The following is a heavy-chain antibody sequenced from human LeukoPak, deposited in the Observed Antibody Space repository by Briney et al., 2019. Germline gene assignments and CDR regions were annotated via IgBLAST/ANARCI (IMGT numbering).Heavy chain of an antibody. J-gene: IGHJ6*03. CDR2: IYYSGST. Sequence: SETLSLTCTVSGGSISSYYWSWIRQPPGKGLEWIGYIYYSGSTNYNPSLKSRVTISVDTSKNQFSLKLSSVTAADTAVYYCARGRRANQWLATYYYYYYMDVWGKGTTVTISS. D-gene: IGHD6-19*01. V-gene: IGHV4-59*01. CDR1: GGSISSYY. CDR3: ARGRRANQWLATYYYYYYMDV.